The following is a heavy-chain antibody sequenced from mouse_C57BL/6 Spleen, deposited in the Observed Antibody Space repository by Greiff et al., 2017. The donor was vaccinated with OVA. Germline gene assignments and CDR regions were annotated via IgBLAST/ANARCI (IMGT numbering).Heavy chain of an antibody. CDR1: GIDFSRYW. CDR3: ARPVYDGYLWYFDV. D-gene: IGHD2-3*01. CDR2: INPDSSTI. V-gene: IGHV4-1*01. J-gene: IGHJ1*03. Sequence: AAPGIDFSRYWMSWVRRAPGKGLEWIGEINPDSSTINYAPSLKDKFIISRDNAKNTLYLQMSKVRSEDTALYYCARPVYDGYLWYFDVWGTGTTVTVSS.